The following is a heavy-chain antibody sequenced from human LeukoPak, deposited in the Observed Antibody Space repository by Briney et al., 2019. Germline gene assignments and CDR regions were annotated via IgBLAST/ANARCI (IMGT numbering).Heavy chain of an antibody. CDR2: LSASGGST. V-gene: IGHV3-23*01. CDR1: GFTFSSYT. D-gene: IGHD5-12*01. Sequence: GGSLRLSCAASGFTFSSYTMAWVRQAPGKGLEWVSALSASGGSTCYADSVKGRFAISRDNSKNTLYLQMSSLRVEDTAVYYCAKASGAHSGFEDWGQGTLVTVSS. CDR3: AKASGAHSGFED. J-gene: IGHJ4*02.